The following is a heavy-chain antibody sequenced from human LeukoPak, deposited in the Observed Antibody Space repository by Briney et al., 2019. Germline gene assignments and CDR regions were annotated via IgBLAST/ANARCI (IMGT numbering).Heavy chain of an antibody. CDR3: ARKYYYGSGSDY. CDR2: IDHSGST. V-gene: IGHV4-34*01. Sequence: KPSETLSLTCAFYGGSFSGYYWSWIRQPPGKGLEWIGEIDHSGSTNYNPSLKSRVTISVDTSKNQFSLKLSSVTAADTAVYYCARKYYYGSGSDYWGQGTLVTVSS. CDR1: GGSFSGYY. D-gene: IGHD3-10*01. J-gene: IGHJ4*02.